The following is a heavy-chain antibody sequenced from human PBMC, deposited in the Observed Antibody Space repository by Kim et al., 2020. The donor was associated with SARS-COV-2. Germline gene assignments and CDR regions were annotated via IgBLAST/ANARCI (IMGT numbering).Heavy chain of an antibody. CDR2: IYYSGST. J-gene: IGHJ5*02. Sequence: SETLSLTCTVSGGSISSGGYYWSWIRQHPGKGLEWIGYIYYSGSTYYNPSLKSRVTISVDTSKNQFSLKLSSVTAADTAVYYCARGQSIAVAGTGWFDPWGQGTLVTVSS. V-gene: IGHV4-31*03. CDR1: GGSISSGGYY. CDR3: ARGQSIAVAGTGWFDP. D-gene: IGHD6-19*01.